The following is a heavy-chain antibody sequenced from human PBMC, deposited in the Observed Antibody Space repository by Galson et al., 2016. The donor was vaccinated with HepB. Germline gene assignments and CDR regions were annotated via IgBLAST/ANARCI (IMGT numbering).Heavy chain of an antibody. CDR1: GFTFSTYG. J-gene: IGHJ4*02. CDR3: ARGRGYGDSPAYFDY. CDR2: IRYDGSNQ. Sequence: SLRLSCAASGFTFSTYGMHWVRQAPGKGLEWVAVIRYDGSNQYYAHSVEGRFTISRDNSKNTVFLQMNSLRAEDTAVYYCARGRGYGDSPAYFDYWGQGTLVTVSS. D-gene: IGHD4-17*01. V-gene: IGHV3-33*01.